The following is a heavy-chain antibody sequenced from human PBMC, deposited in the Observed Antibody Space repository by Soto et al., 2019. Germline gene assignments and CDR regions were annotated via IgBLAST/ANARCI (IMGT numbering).Heavy chain of an antibody. Sequence: SETLSLTCTVSGGSISSYYWSWIRQPPGKGLEWIGYIYYSGSTNYNPSLKSRVTISVDTSKNQFSLKLSSVTAADTAVYYCARLRLFDILTGYYQYYFDYWGQGTLVTVSS. J-gene: IGHJ4*02. CDR3: ARLRLFDILTGYYQYYFDY. V-gene: IGHV4-59*01. CDR2: IYYSGST. D-gene: IGHD3-9*01. CDR1: GGSISSYY.